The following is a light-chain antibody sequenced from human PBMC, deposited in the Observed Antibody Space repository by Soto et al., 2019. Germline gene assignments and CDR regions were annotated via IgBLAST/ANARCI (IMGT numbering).Light chain of an antibody. V-gene: IGKV3-20*01. Sequence: VLTKSQVIWCRCPGEKDAVSCGASQSISSSFLAWYQQKPGQAPRLLIYGASSRATGIPDRFSGTGSETDFTLTISRLEPEDFAVYYCQEDDNSPLTFGQGTRLDIK. CDR2: GAS. CDR1: QSISSSF. CDR3: QEDDNSPLT. J-gene: IGKJ5*01.